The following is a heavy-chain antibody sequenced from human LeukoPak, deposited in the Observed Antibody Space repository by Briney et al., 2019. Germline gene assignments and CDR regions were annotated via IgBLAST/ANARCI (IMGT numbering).Heavy chain of an antibody. Sequence: GGSLRLSCAASGFTFDDYAMHWVRQAPGKGLEWVSLISWDGGSTYYADSVKGRFTISRDNSKNSLYLQMNSLRAEDTAVYCCARFRSQPFGVVNNNWFDPWGQGTLVTVSS. J-gene: IGHJ5*02. V-gene: IGHV3-43D*03. CDR1: GFTFDDYA. CDR2: ISWDGGST. CDR3: ARFRSQPFGVVNNNWFDP. D-gene: IGHD3-3*01.